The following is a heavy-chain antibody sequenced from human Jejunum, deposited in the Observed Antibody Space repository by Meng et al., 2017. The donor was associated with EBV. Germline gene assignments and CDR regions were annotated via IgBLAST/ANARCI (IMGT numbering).Heavy chain of an antibody. CDR3: AGDRRAYCGGDCTPLDY. V-gene: IGHV4-61*01. CDR2: VYDSGTT. J-gene: IGHJ4*02. D-gene: IGHD2-21*02. CDR1: GDSVSSRSYY. Sequence: VVLQETGPGPVDPLETLVLICIDSGDSVSSRSYYWNWIRQDPGKGLEWIGYVYDSGTTHDNPSIQSRVSMSLDTSKNQFSLKMSSVTAADKAMYYCAGDRRAYCGGDCTPLDYWGQGTLVTVSS.